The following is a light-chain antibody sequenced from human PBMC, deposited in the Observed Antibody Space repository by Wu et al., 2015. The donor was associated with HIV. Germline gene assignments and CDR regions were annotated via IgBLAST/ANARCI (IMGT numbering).Light chain of an antibody. J-gene: IGKJ5*01. CDR3: QQYVSSPT. CDR1: QSITSNY. CDR2: ATS. Sequence: DILLTQSPGTLSLSPGERATLSCRASQSITSNYLAWYQQKPGQAPRLLVYATSNRATGIPDRFTWSTCGLGTLFTLTISRLEPEDSAVYFCQQYVSSPTFGQGTRLEIK. V-gene: IGKV3-20*01.